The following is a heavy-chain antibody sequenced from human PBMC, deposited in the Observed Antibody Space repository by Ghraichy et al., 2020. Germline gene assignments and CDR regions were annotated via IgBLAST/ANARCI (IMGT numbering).Heavy chain of an antibody. CDR2: IIPILGIA. J-gene: IGHJ6*02. Sequence: SVKVSCKASGGTFSSYAISWVRQAPGQGLEWMGRIIPILGIANYAQKFQGRVTITADKSTSTAYMELSSLRSEDTAVYYCAREGSPRYPNYYYYGMDVWGQGTTVTVSS. V-gene: IGHV1-69*04. CDR1: GGTFSSYA. D-gene: IGHD1-26*01. CDR3: AREGSPRYPNYYYYGMDV.